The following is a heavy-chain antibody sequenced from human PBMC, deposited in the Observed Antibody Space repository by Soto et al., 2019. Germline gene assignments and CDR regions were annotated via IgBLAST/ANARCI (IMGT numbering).Heavy chain of an antibody. Sequence: ASVKVSCKPSGYTFTAYFIHWVRQAPGQGLEWMGWINPSSGGTNYAQKFQGWVAMTVDTSISTAYMELSRLASDDTAVYYCAKMGILTGYYPYYYGMDVWGQGTTVTVSS. V-gene: IGHV1-2*04. CDR1: GYTFTAYF. CDR2: INPSSGGT. J-gene: IGHJ6*02. CDR3: AKMGILTGYYPYYYGMDV. D-gene: IGHD3-9*01.